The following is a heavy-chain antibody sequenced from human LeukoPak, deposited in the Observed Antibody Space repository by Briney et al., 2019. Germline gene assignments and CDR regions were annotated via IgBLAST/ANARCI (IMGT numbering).Heavy chain of an antibody. CDR3: AKDVRRLGIASSGFDY. CDR2: INTNSGNP. V-gene: IGHV7-4-1*02. D-gene: IGHD6-13*01. Sequence: ASVKVSCKASGYTFTSYGISWVRQAPGQGLEWMGWINTNSGNPTYVQGFTGRFVFSVESSVSTTYLQISSLKAEDTAVYYCAKDVRRLGIASSGFDYWGQGSLVTVSS. CDR1: GYTFTSYG. J-gene: IGHJ4*02.